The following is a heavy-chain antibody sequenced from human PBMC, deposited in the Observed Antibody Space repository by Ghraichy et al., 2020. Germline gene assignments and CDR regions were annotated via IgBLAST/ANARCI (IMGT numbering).Heavy chain of an antibody. V-gene: IGHV3-21*01. D-gene: IGHD4-17*01. CDR3: ARDRDDYGDYVMDY. J-gene: IGHJ4*02. CDR2: ISSSSSYI. Sequence: GGSLRLSCAASGFTFSSYSMNWVRQAPGKGLEWVSSISSSSSYIYYADSVKGRFTISRDNAKNSLYLQMNSLRAEDTAVYYCARDRDDYGDYVMDYWGQGTLVTVSS. CDR1: GFTFSSYS.